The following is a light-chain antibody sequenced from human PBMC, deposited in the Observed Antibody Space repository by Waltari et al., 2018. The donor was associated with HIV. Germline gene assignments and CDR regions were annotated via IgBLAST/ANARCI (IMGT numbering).Light chain of an antibody. CDR3: MQGAHWPWT. J-gene: IGKJ1*01. Sequence: DVVLTQSPLSLPVTLGQPASISCRSSQSLVYSDGNTYLNWFQQRPGQSPRRLFYKISYRDAGVPDRFRASGSDSNFTLKINRVEAEDVAIYYCMQGAHWPWTFGQGTKVES. CDR2: KIS. CDR1: QSLVYSDGNTY. V-gene: IGKV2-30*01.